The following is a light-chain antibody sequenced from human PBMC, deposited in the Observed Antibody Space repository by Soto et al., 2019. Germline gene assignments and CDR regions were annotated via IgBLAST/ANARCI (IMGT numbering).Light chain of an antibody. J-gene: IGKJ5*01. Sequence: EIVLTQSPYTLSLSPWERSTLSFWASHSVTTHLAWFQQRPGQTPRLLIYDASTRAPGIPARFSGRGSGADFTLTISSLEPEDFAVYYCQQRSDSITFGQGTRLEIK. V-gene: IGKV3-11*01. CDR3: QQRSDSIT. CDR1: HSVTTH. CDR2: DAS.